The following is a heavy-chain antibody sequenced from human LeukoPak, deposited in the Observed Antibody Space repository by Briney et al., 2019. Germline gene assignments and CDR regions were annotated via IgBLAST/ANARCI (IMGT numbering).Heavy chain of an antibody. CDR1: ALSFDAYT. V-gene: IGHV3-43*01. J-gene: IGHJ6*01. Sequence: GRSLTLACAAAALSFDAYTMYWVSQAPGKGLECVCFIRWGGGPTYYADSVKGQFPIYRDNSKTSLYLQMNSLRTEDTALYYCAKSLVTCSYYDGMDVWGQGTTVTVSS. D-gene: IGHD2-21*02. CDR2: IRWGGGPT. CDR3: AKSLVTCSYYDGMDV.